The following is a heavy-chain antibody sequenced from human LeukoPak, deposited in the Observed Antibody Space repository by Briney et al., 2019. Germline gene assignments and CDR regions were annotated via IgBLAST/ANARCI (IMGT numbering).Heavy chain of an antibody. J-gene: IGHJ6*03. D-gene: IGHD3-9*01. CDR1: GYSISGGYY. Sequence: SETLSLTCAVSGYSISGGYYWGWIRQPPGKGLEWIGSIYHSGSTYYNPSLKSRVTISVDTSKNQFSLKLSSVTAADTAVYYCARVFSGFDWIYYYYYYMDVWGKGTTVTVSS. CDR3: ARVFSGFDWIYYYYYYMDV. CDR2: IYHSGST. V-gene: IGHV4-38-2*01.